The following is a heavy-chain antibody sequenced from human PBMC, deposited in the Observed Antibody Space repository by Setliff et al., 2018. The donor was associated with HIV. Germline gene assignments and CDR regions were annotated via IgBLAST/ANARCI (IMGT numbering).Heavy chain of an antibody. CDR1: GFTFSFHA. Sequence: GGSLRLSCAASGFTFSFHAMTWVRQAPGKGLEWVATIKQDGSEIYYMDSVKGRFTISRDNARTSLYLEMSSLRDEDTAVYLCANLWELGAWGQGTLVT. CDR3: ANLWELGA. J-gene: IGHJ5*02. CDR2: IKQDGSEI. V-gene: IGHV3-7*03. D-gene: IGHD3-16*01.